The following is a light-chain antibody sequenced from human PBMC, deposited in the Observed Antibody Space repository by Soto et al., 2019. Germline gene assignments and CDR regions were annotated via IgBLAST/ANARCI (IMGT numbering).Light chain of an antibody. J-gene: IGKJ1*01. CDR3: QQSYNAPGT. CDR1: QNINNY. V-gene: IGKV1-39*01. Sequence: DIQLTQSPSSRSASIGYRFTITSRASQNINNYLNWYQQKPVKAPKILIYAASSLQSGVPSRFSGSGSGTDFTLTISSLQPEDFATYYCQQSYNAPGTFGQGTKVDIK. CDR2: AAS.